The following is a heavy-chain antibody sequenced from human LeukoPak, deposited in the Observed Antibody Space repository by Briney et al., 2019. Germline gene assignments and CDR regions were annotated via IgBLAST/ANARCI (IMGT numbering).Heavy chain of an antibody. V-gene: IGHV1-46*01. CDR1: GYTFTSYY. D-gene: IGHD3-10*01. CDR3: ARVYGSGSYRDAFDI. J-gene: IGHJ3*02. Sequence: ASVKVSCKASGYTFTSYYMHWVRQAPGRGLEWMGIINPSGGSTSYAQKFQGRVTMTRDTSTSTVYMELSSLRSEDTAVYYCARVYGSGSYRDAFDIWGQGTMVTVSS. CDR2: INPSGGST.